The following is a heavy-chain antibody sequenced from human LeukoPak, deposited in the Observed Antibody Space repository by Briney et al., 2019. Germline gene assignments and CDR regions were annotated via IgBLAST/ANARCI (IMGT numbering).Heavy chain of an antibody. J-gene: IGHJ4*02. CDR2: INPYHGKT. CDR3: ARDRISAAVLDY. Sequence: ASVKVSCKASGYTFNNYYMHWVRQAPGQGLEWMGWINPYHGKTKYAQKFQDRVTLTTDTSTATAHMELRRLSSDDTAIYFCARDRISAAVLDYWGPGTLVTVSS. V-gene: IGHV1-18*04. D-gene: IGHD6-13*01. CDR1: GYTFNNYY.